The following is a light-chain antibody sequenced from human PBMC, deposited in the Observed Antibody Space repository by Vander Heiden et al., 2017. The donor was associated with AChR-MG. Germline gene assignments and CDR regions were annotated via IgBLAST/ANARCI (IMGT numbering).Light chain of an antibody. J-gene: IGLJ2*01. CDR2: GKN. CDR1: SLRSYY. CDR3: NSRDSSGNPVV. V-gene: IGLV3-19*01. Sequence: SSELTQDPPVSVALGQTVRITCQGDSLRSYYASWYQQKPGQAPVLVIYGKNNRPSGIPDRFSGSSSGNTASLTITGAQAEDEADYYGNSRDSSGNPVVFDGGTKLTVL.